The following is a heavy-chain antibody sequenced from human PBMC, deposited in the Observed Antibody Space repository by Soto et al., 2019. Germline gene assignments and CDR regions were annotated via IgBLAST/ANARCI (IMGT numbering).Heavy chain of an antibody. V-gene: IGHV1-58*01. CDR1: GFTFTSSA. D-gene: IGHD3-9*01. CDR2: IVVGSGNT. J-gene: IGHJ4*02. CDR3: AAALSILTGYSPGY. Sequence: GASVRVSCKASGFTFTSSAVQWVRQARGQRLEWIGWIVVGSGNTNYAQKFQERVTITRDMSTSTAYMELSSLRSEDTAVYYCAAALSILTGYSPGYWGQGTLVTVSS.